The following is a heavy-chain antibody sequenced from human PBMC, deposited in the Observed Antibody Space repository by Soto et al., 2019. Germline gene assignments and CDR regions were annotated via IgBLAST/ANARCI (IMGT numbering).Heavy chain of an antibody. CDR2: ISWNSGSI. V-gene: IGHV3-9*01. D-gene: IGHD3-22*01. Sequence: GGSLRLSCAASGFTFDDYAMHWVRQAPGKGLEWVSGISWNSGSIGYADSVKGRFTISRDNAKNSLYLQMNSLRAEDTALYYCAKDKSSGPYDAFDIWGQGTMVTVSS. CDR1: GFTFDDYA. J-gene: IGHJ3*02. CDR3: AKDKSSGPYDAFDI.